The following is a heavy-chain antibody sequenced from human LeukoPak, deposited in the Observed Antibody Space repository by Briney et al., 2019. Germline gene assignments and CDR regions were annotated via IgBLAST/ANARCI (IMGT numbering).Heavy chain of an antibody. Sequence: PSETLSLTCAVYGGSFSGYYWSWIRQPPGKGLEWIGEINHSGSTNYNPSLKGRVTISVDTSKNQFSLKLSSVTAADTAVYYCARGYSGWYYYFDYWGQGTLVTVSS. D-gene: IGHD6-19*01. CDR2: INHSGST. CDR3: ARGYSGWYYYFDY. J-gene: IGHJ4*02. CDR1: GGSFSGYY. V-gene: IGHV4-34*01.